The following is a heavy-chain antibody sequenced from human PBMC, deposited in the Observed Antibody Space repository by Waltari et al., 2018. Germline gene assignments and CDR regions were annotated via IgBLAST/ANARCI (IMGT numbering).Heavy chain of an antibody. CDR3: ARRYGSGHHFDY. J-gene: IGHJ4*02. V-gene: IGHV3-30*03. Sequence: QVLLVESGGGVVQPGRSLRLSCAASGFSLTYFGMHWVRQAPGKGLEWVAVISNDENYKYYADSVKGRFTISRDDSERSLVLELNGLKTEDSAVYYCARRYGSGHHFDYWGQGALVTVSS. D-gene: IGHD6-25*01. CDR2: ISNDENYK. CDR1: GFSLTYFG.